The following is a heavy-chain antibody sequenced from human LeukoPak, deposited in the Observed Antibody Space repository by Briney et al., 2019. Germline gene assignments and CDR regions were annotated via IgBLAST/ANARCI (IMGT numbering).Heavy chain of an antibody. D-gene: IGHD3-9*01. Sequence: GGSLRLSCAASGFIFSSFSLNWVRQAPGKGLEWVSSISGSSTYIYYADSVKGRFTISRDNAKNSLYLQMNSLRAEDTAVYYCAREYDILTGPRYYFDYWGQGTLVTVSS. CDR1: GFIFSSFS. CDR3: AREYDILTGPRYYFDY. J-gene: IGHJ4*02. V-gene: IGHV3-21*01. CDR2: ISGSSTYI.